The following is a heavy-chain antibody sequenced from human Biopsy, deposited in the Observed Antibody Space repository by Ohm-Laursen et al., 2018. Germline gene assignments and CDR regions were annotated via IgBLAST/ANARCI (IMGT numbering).Heavy chain of an antibody. Sequence: ASVKVSCKASSYTFTDYNIHWMRQAPGQGLEWLGYINCKTGATNYAQKLQGTVTMTRDTSISTAYLELGSLRSADTAIYYCARDPLNGHKHFDYWGQGSLVTVSS. D-gene: IGHD2-8*01. CDR3: ARDPLNGHKHFDY. CDR1: SYTFTDYN. CDR2: INCKTGAT. V-gene: IGHV1-2*02. J-gene: IGHJ4*02.